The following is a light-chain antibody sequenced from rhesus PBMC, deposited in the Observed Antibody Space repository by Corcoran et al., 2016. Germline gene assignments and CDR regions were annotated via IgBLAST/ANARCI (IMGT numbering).Light chain of an antibody. CDR2: GAS. CDR3: QQYNSRPFS. CDR1: QDISSW. V-gene: IGKV1-22*01. J-gene: IGKJ4*01. Sequence: DIQMTQSPSSLSASVGDTVTITCRASQDISSWLVWYQQKPGKAPNLLIYGASRLQSGVPSRFSGSGSGTVFTLTISNLQSEAFVSYYCQQYNSRPFSFGGGTKVELK.